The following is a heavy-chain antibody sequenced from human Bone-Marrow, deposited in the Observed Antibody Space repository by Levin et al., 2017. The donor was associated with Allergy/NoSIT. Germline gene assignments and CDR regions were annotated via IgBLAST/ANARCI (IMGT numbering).Heavy chain of an antibody. CDR2: INHSGST. J-gene: IGHJ4*02. V-gene: IGHV4-34*01. Sequence: SETLSLTCAVYGGSFSGYYWSWIRQPPGKGLEWIGEINHSGSTNYNPSLKSRVTISVDTSKNQFSLKLSSVTAADTAVYYCGTGQGTPFDYWGQGTLVTVSS. CDR1: GGSFSGYY. CDR3: GTGQGTPFDY.